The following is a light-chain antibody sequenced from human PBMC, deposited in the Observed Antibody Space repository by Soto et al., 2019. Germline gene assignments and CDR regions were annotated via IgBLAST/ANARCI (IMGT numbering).Light chain of an antibody. CDR2: DAS. CDR3: QQNNNWPPWT. Sequence: EIGLTQSPATLSLSPGERATLSCRASQSVSSYLACYQQKPGQAPRLLIYDASNRATCIPARFSGSGSGTDFTLTIDSLQSEDFAVYYCQQNNNWPPWTFGQGTKVDI. CDR1: QSVSSY. J-gene: IGKJ1*01. V-gene: IGKV3-11*01.